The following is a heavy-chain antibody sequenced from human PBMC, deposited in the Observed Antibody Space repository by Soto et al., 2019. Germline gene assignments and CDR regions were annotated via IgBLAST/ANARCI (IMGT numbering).Heavy chain of an antibody. CDR3: ARHVGDATGSYSNWFDS. J-gene: IGHJ5*01. D-gene: IGHD3-9*01. Sequence: GESLKISCKASGYYFPSYYLAWVRQVPGKGLGWMAIIYPGDSDTKYSPSFQGQVTISVDKSITTTYLRWSSLKASDSATYYCARHVGDATGSYSNWFDSWGQGTLVTVSS. CDR1: GYYFPSYY. CDR2: IYPGDSDT. V-gene: IGHV5-51*01.